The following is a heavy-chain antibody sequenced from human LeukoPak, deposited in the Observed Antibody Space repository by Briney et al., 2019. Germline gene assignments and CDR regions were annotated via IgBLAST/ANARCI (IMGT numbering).Heavy chain of an antibody. CDR1: GDSISDYY. CDR3: AGDHGYYYMDV. CDR2: VFYSGST. Sequence: SETLSLTCTVSGDSISDYYWTWIRQPPGKGLEWLGHVFYSGSTNYNPSLKSRVTISVDTSKNQFSLKLSSVTAADTAVYYCAGDHGYYYMDVWGKGTTVTVSS. V-gene: IGHV4-59*01. J-gene: IGHJ6*03.